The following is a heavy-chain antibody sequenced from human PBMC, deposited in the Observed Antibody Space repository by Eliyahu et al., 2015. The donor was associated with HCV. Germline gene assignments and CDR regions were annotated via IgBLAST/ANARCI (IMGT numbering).Heavy chain of an antibody. CDR3: ARDLARYCSGGSCYSEPSAEYFQH. CDR1: GFTFSDYY. CDR2: ISSSGSTI. V-gene: IGHV3-11*01. J-gene: IGHJ1*01. Sequence: QVQLVESGGGLVKPGGSLRLSCAASGFTFSDYYMSWIRQAPGKGLEWVSYISSSGSTIYYADSVKGRFTISRDNAKNSLYLQMNSLRAEDTAVYYCARDLARYCSGGSCYSEPSAEYFQHWGQGTLVTVSS. D-gene: IGHD2-15*01.